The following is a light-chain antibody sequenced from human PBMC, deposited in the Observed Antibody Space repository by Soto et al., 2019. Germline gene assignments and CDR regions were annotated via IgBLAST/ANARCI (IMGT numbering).Light chain of an antibody. V-gene: IGKV3D-20*02. CDR2: GAS. Sequence: IVLMQSPGTLSLSTWARAPSPCRASQSVSSTYFAWYQQKPGQSPRLLIYGASSRATGIPDRFSGSGSGTDFTLTISRLEPEDFAVYYCQQRSNWIPFGQGTRLEIK. CDR1: QSVSSTY. J-gene: IGKJ5*01. CDR3: QQRSNWIP.